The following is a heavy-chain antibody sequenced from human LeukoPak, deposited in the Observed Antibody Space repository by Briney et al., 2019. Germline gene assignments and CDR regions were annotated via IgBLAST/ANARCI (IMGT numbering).Heavy chain of an antibody. CDR1: GYTFSSYG. V-gene: IGHV1-18*01. Sequence: ASVKVSCKASGYTFSSYGISWVRQAPGQGLERMGWISVYNGNTNYAQKVQGRVTMTRDMSTSTVYMELSSLRSEDTAVYYCARGLVVLPPHYFDYWGQGTLVTVSS. D-gene: IGHD2-15*01. CDR2: ISVYNGNT. CDR3: ARGLVVLPPHYFDY. J-gene: IGHJ4*02.